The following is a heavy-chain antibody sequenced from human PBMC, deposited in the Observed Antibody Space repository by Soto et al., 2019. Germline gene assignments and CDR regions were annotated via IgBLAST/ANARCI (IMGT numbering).Heavy chain of an antibody. D-gene: IGHD2-15*01. CDR2: ISSSSSYT. CDR1: GFTFSDYY. J-gene: IGHJ4*02. V-gene: IGHV3-11*06. CDR3: AREGRISTFDY. Sequence: GGSLRLSCAASGFTFSDYYMSWIRQAPGKGLEWVSYISSSSSYTNYADSVKGRFTISRDNAKNSLYLQMNSLRAEDTAVYYCAREGRISTFDYWGQGTLVTVSS.